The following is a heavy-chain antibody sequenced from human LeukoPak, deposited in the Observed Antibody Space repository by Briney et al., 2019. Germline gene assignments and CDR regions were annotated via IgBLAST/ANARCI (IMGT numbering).Heavy chain of an antibody. Sequence: SETLSLTCTVSGGSISGYYWSWIRLPAGKGLEWVGRISGSGSTNYNPSLKSRVTISVDTSKNQFSLKLSSVTAADTAVYYCARLRAYYDILTGYERYYYFDYWGQGTLVTVSS. CDR3: ARLRAYYDILTGYERYYYFDY. CDR1: GGSISGYY. V-gene: IGHV4-4*07. CDR2: ISGSGST. D-gene: IGHD3-9*01. J-gene: IGHJ4*02.